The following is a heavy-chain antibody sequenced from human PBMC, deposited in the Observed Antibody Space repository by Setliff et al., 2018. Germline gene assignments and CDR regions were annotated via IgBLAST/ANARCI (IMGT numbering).Heavy chain of an antibody. CDR3: AREWGSSSWSSPRYYYYGMDV. Sequence: SETLSLTCAVSGYSISSGYYWGWIRQPPGKGLEWIGSIDHSGSTHYNPSLKSRVTISVDTAKNQCSLKLRSVTAADTAVYYCAREWGSSSWSSPRYYYYGMDVWGQVTTVTVSS. CDR1: GYSISSGYY. V-gene: IGHV4-38-2*02. CDR2: IDHSGST. J-gene: IGHJ6*02. D-gene: IGHD6-13*01.